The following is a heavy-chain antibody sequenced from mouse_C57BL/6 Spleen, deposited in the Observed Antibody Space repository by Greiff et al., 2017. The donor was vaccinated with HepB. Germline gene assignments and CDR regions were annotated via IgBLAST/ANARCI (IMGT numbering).Heavy chain of an antibody. CDR3: ARDQDGYGYFDY. V-gene: IGHV3-6*01. CDR2: ISYDGSN. J-gene: IGHJ2*01. D-gene: IGHD2-2*01. CDR1: GYSITSGYY. Sequence: EVQLQESGPGLVKPSQSLSLTCSVTGYSITSGYYWNWIRQFPGNKLEWMGYISYDGSNNYNPSLKNRISITRDTSKNQFFLKLKSVTTEDTATYYCARDQDGYGYFDYWGQGTTLTVSS.